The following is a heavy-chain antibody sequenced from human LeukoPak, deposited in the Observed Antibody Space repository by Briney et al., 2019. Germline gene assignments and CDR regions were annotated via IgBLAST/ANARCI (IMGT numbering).Heavy chain of an antibody. CDR3: ARDSYYDSSLRRFDP. V-gene: IGHV3-23*01. J-gene: IGHJ5*02. D-gene: IGHD3-22*01. CDR1: GFTFSSYA. Sequence: GGSLRLSCAASGFTFSSYAMSWVRQAPGKGLEWVSAISGSGGSTYYADSVKGRFTISRDNSKNTLYLQMNSLRAEDTAVYYCARDSYYDSSLRRFDPWGQGTLVTVSS. CDR2: ISGSGGST.